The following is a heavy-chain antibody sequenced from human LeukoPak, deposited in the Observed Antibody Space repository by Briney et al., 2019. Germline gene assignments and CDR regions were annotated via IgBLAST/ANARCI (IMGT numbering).Heavy chain of an antibody. J-gene: IGHJ4*02. CDR3: ARASAYSRSSGVNY. CDR1: GGSFGGYY. CDR2: INESGDT. V-gene: IGHV4-34*01. Sequence: SETLSLTCAVYGGSFGGYYWNWIRQPPGEGLEWIGEINESGDTNYNPSLKSRVTISVDASMKQFSLRLSSLTAADTAVYYCARASAYSRSSGVNYWGQGTLVTVSS. D-gene: IGHD6-6*01.